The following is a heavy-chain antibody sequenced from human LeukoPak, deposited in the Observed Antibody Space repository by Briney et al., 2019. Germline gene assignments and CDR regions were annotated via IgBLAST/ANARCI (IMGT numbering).Heavy chain of an antibody. J-gene: IGHJ4*02. CDR1: GGSISSYY. CDR2: INHSGST. Sequence: PSETLSLTCTVSGGSISSYYWSWIRQPPGKGLEWIGEINHSGSTNYNPSLKSRVTISVDTSKNQFSLKLSSVTAADTAVYYCATDYGDYGAYWGQGTLVTVSS. V-gene: IGHV4-34*01. CDR3: ATDYGDYGAY. D-gene: IGHD4-17*01.